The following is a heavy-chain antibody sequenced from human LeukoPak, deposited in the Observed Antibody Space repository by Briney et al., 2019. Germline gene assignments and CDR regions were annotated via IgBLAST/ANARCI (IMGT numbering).Heavy chain of an antibody. CDR3: ARDLRRTEGFGELLTFFDY. J-gene: IGHJ4*02. CDR2: INPNSGGT. CDR1: GYTFTGYY. Sequence: ASVKVSCKASGYTFTGYYIHWVRQAPGQGLEWMGWINPNSGGTNYAQKFQGWVTMTRDTSISTAYMELSRLRSDDTAVYYCARDLRRTEGFGELLTFFDYWGQGTLVTVSS. D-gene: IGHD3-10*01. V-gene: IGHV1-2*04.